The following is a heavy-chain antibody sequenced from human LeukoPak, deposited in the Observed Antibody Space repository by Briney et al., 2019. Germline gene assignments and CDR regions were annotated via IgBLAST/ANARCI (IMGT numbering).Heavy chain of an antibody. V-gene: IGHV3-21*01. Sequence: GGSLRLSCAASGFTFSNYQMNWVRQAPGKGLEWVSCISSSSSYIYYADSVKGRFTISRVNAKNSLFLQMNSLRAEDTAVYYCAREGYSYGYDHWGQGTLVTVSS. CDR3: AREGYSYGYDH. CDR1: GFTFSNYQ. D-gene: IGHD5-18*01. J-gene: IGHJ5*02. CDR2: ISSSSSYI.